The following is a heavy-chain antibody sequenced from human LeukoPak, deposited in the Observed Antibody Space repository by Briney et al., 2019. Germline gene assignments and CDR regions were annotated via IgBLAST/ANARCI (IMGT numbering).Heavy chain of an antibody. CDR3: AKQSLYDSSGHFHY. CDR2: ITGSSGYT. CDR1: GFTVSSSY. V-gene: IGHV3-23*01. J-gene: IGHJ4*02. D-gene: IGHD3-22*01. Sequence: GGSLRLSCAASGFTVSSSYMSWVRQAPGKGLEWVSTITGSSGYTYYADSVKGRFTISRDNSKNTLFLRMNSLRAEDTAVYFCAKQSLYDSSGHFHYWGQGTLVTVSS.